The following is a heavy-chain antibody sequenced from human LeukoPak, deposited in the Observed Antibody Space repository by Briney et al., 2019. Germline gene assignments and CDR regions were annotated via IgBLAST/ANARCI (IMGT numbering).Heavy chain of an antibody. CDR2: ISGSGGST. CDR3: AKPSCTSTSCFRFDP. J-gene: IGHJ5*02. Sequence: PGGSLRLSCAASGFTFSSYSMNWVRQAPGKGLEWVSVISGSGGSTYYADSVKGRFTISRDNSKNTLYLQMNSLRAEDTAVYYCAKPSCTSTSCFRFDPWGQGTLVTVSS. CDR1: GFTFSSYS. V-gene: IGHV3-23*01. D-gene: IGHD2-2*01.